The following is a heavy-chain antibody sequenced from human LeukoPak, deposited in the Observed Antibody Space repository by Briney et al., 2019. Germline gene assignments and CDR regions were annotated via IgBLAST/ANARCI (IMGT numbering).Heavy chain of an antibody. CDR1: GFTFTTYW. V-gene: IGHV3-7*01. CDR3: ARAHSSSSYYYYMDV. CDR2: INQDGTEK. D-gene: IGHD6-6*01. Sequence: GESLRLSCAASGFTFTTYWMSWVRQLPGKGLEWVANINQDGTEKYYVDSVKGRFTISRDNAKNSLYLQMNSLRAEDTAVYYCARAHSSSSYYYYMDVWGKGTTVTVSS. J-gene: IGHJ6*03.